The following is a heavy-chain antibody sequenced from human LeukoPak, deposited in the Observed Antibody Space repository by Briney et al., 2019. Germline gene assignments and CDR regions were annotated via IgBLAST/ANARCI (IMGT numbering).Heavy chain of an antibody. Sequence: PGGPLRLSCAASGFTFSSYSINWVRQAPGKGLEWVSSISGSSDYIYYADSVRGRFTISRDNAKNSLYLQMDSLRADGTAIYYCARDTGYSSGWYAWNDFWGQGALVTVSS. CDR2: ISGSSDYI. CDR1: GFTFSSYS. J-gene: IGHJ4*02. V-gene: IGHV3-21*01. D-gene: IGHD6-19*01. CDR3: ARDTGYSSGWYAWNDF.